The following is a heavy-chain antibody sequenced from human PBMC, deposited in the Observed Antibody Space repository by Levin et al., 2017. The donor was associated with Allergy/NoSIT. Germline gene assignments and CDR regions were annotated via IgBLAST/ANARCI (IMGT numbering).Heavy chain of an antibody. D-gene: IGHD6-13*01. CDR2: ISYDGSNK. Sequence: GESLKISCAASGFTFSSYGMHWVRQAPGKGLEWVAVISYDGSNKYYADSVKGRFTISRDNSKNTLYLQMNSLRAEDTAVYYCAKDMYSSSWYYAFDIWGQGTMVTVSS. CDR3: AKDMYSSSWYYAFDI. V-gene: IGHV3-30*18. CDR1: GFTFSSYG. J-gene: IGHJ3*02.